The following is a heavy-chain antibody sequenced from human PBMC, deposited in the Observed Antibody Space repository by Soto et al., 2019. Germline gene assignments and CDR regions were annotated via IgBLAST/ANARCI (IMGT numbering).Heavy chain of an antibody. D-gene: IGHD2-2*02. V-gene: IGHV3-23*01. CDR3: AKAGHCSSTSCYMGGDAFDI. CDR1: GFTLSSYA. CDR2: ISNSGGST. Sequence: GSLRLSCAVSGFTLSSYAMTWVRQAPGKGLEWVSAISNSGGSTYYADSVKGRFTISRDNSKNTLYLQMNSLRAEDTAVYYCAKAGHCSSTSCYMGGDAFDIWGQGTMVTVSS. J-gene: IGHJ3*02.